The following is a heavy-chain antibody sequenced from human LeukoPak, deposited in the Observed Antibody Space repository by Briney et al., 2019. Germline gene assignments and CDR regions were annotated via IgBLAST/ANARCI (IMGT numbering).Heavy chain of an antibody. J-gene: IGHJ4*02. D-gene: IGHD1-26*01. V-gene: IGHV3-7*01. CDR3: ARESGSTNFDY. CDR1: GFTFSSYW. Sequence: GSLRLSCAASGFTFSSYWRSWVRQAPGKGLEWVANIKQDGSEKYYVDSVKGRFTISRDNAKNSLYLQMNSLRAEDTAVYYCARESGSTNFDYWGQGTLVTVSS. CDR2: IKQDGSEK.